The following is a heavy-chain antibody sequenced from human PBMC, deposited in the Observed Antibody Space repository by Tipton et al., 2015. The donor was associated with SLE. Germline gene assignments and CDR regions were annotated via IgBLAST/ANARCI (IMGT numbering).Heavy chain of an antibody. V-gene: IGHV3-74*01. CDR3: TRARGQQLPTDY. CDR2: IKSDGSDT. Sequence: SLRLSCAASGFVFSSDWMHWVRQAPGKGLVWVARIKSDGSDTNYADSVRGRFTISRDNAKNTLYLQMNSLRAEDTAVYYCTRARGQQLPTDYWGQGTLVTVSS. J-gene: IGHJ4*02. D-gene: IGHD6-13*01. CDR1: GFVFSSDW.